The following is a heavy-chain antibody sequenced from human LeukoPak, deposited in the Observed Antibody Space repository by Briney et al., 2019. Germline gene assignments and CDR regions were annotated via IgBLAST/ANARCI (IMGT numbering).Heavy chain of an antibody. CDR2: ISTSGAYT. J-gene: IGHJ5*02. Sequence: GGSLRLSCAASGFTFSNFAMSWVRQAPGKGLEWVSFISTSGAYTYYTDSVKGRFTISRDNSKNTLYLQMNSLRAEDTAVYYCAKDTGEPWGQGTLVTVSS. D-gene: IGHD3-16*01. CDR3: AKDTGEP. CDR1: GFTFSNFA. V-gene: IGHV3-23*01.